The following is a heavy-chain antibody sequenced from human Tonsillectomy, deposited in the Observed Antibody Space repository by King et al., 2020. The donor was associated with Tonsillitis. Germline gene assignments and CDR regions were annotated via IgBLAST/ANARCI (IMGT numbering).Heavy chain of an antibody. J-gene: IGHJ5*01. Sequence: VQLVESGGGSVRPGGSVRLSCAASGFTFNNAWMSWVRQAPGKGLEWVGLIKRKIDGGTTDYATPVKGRFTISRDDSKNTLYLQMNSLKTEDTAVYYCTTLVYFYHSYYSSGHGTLVSVTS. V-gene: IGHV3-15*01. CDR1: GFTFNNAW. CDR2: IKRKIDGGTT. D-gene: IGHD3-22*01. CDR3: TTLVYFYHSYYS.